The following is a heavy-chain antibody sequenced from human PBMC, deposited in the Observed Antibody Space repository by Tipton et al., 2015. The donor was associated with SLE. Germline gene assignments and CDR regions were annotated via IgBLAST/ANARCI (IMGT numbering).Heavy chain of an antibody. Sequence: LRLSCTVSGGSISSSSYYWGWIRQPPGKGLEWIGSIYYSGSTYYNPSLKSRVTISVDTSKNQFSLKLSSVTAADTAVYYCARDLGRSDMDVWGKGTTVTVSS. D-gene: IGHD3-10*01. CDR3: ARDLGRSDMDV. CDR1: GGSISSSSYY. J-gene: IGHJ6*03. V-gene: IGHV4-39*07. CDR2: IYYSGST.